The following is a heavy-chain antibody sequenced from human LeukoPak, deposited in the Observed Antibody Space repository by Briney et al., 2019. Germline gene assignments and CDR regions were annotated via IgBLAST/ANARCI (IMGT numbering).Heavy chain of an antibody. J-gene: IGHJ6*03. CDR1: GFTFSSYG. V-gene: IGHV3-23*01. CDR2: ISASSGNI. Sequence: GGSLRLSCAASGFTFSSYGMSWVRQAPGKGLEWVSTISASSGNIHYADSVKGRFTISRENSKNTLYVQMNSLRAEDPAEYYCAKCEVVAGISIRYYYYYYMDVWGKGTTVSIFS. CDR3: AKCEVVAGISIRYYYYYYMDV. D-gene: IGHD6-19*01.